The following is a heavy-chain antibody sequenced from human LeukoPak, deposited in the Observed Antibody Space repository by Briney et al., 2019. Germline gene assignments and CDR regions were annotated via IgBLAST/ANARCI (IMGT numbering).Heavy chain of an antibody. V-gene: IGHV4-4*07. J-gene: IGHJ3*02. CDR1: GGSISSYH. Sequence: SETLSLTCTVSGGSISSYHWSWIRQPAGKGLEWIGRLYTSGGTNYNPSLKSRVSMSVDTSKSQFSLELNSVTAADTAVYYCARSGSYANDAFHICGQGTMVTVSS. CDR2: LYTSGGT. D-gene: IGHD1-26*01. CDR3: ARSGSYANDAFHI.